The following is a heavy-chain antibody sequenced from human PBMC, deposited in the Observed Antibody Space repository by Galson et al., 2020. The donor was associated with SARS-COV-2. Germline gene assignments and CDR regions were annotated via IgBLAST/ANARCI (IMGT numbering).Heavy chain of an antibody. Sequence: KMSGPTLAKPPAPLTLTCTVSEFSLSHLSMGVSWIRQPPGNALEWLAHIFSNDEKSYSATLRRRLTISNDTSKSQVVLTMTNMDPVDTATYYCARLRFYGDCPSYCYYGLDFWGQGTTVTVSS. V-gene: IGHV2-26*01. CDR1: EFSLSHLSMG. CDR3: ARLRFYGDCPSYCYYGLDF. D-gene: IGHD4-17*01. J-gene: IGHJ6*02. CDR2: IFSNDEK.